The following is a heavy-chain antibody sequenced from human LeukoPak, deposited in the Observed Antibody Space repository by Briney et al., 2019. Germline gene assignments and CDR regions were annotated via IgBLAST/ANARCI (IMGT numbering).Heavy chain of an antibody. D-gene: IGHD2-15*01. CDR3: AKLFGYCSGGTCYPGAFDY. CDR2: ISGSGGST. J-gene: IGHJ4*01. CDR1: GFTFSSYA. V-gene: IGHV3-23*01. Sequence: GGSLRLSCAASGFTFSSYAKSWVRQAPGKGLEWVSAISGSGGSTYYADSVKGRFTISRDNSKNTLYLQMNSLRAEDTAVYYCAKLFGYCSGGTCYPGAFDYWGHGTLVTVSS.